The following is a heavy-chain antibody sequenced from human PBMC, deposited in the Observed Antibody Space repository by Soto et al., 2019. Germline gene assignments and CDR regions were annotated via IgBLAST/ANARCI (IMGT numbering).Heavy chain of an antibody. CDR3: ARAAVAAHFDL. V-gene: IGHV3-74*01. CDR2: IKGDGTTT. Sequence: GGSLRLSCAASGFTLSTYWMHWVRQAPGKGLAWVSRIKGDGTTTSYADSVKGRFSISRDNARNTLYLQMNSLTAEDTAVYYCARAAVAAHFDLWGQGALVTVSS. J-gene: IGHJ4*02. D-gene: IGHD6-19*01. CDR1: GFTLSTYW.